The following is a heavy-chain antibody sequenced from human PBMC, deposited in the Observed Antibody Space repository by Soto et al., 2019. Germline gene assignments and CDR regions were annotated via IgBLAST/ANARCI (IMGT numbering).Heavy chain of an antibody. Sequence: PSETLSLTCTVSGASITSGGYYWTWIRHHPRKGLEWIGYIYWSGTTYYNPSLKSRITISADTSQNQFSLKMTSVTAADTAVYSCARAVPAPDYGDYGRHWFDPWGQGTLVTVSS. CDR3: ARAVPAPDYGDYGRHWFDP. CDR1: GASITSGGYY. CDR2: IYWSGTT. V-gene: IGHV4-31*03. D-gene: IGHD4-17*01. J-gene: IGHJ5*02.